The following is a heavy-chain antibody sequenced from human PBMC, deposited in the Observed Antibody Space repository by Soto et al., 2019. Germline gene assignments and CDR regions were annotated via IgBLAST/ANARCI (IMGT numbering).Heavy chain of an antibody. Sequence: GGSLRLSCEASGFSFSSYGMHWVRQAPGKGLEWVAFISYDGSNKYYVDSVQGRFTIFRDSSRNALDLQMNSLRPEDTAVYYFAKALGELSPESYDYRGQGTLVTVSS. V-gene: IGHV3-30*18. CDR3: AKALGELSPESYDY. D-gene: IGHD3-16*02. CDR1: GFSFSSYG. CDR2: ISYDGSNK. J-gene: IGHJ4*02.